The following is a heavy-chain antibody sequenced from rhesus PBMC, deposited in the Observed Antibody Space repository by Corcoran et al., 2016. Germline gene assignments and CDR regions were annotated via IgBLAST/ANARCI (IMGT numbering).Heavy chain of an antibody. Sequence: QVQLQESGPGLVKPSETLSLPCAVSGGSFSSYWWSWIRQPPGGGLEWIGEIHGNIGRTNYHPAHKSRVTITKDAAKNQFSLRLNSVTAADTAIYYCAREDGNTRFDYWGQGVLVTVSS. J-gene: IGHJ4*01. D-gene: IGHD4-35*01. V-gene: IGHV4-80*01. CDR1: GGSFSSYW. CDR3: AREDGNTRFDY. CDR2: IHGNIGRT.